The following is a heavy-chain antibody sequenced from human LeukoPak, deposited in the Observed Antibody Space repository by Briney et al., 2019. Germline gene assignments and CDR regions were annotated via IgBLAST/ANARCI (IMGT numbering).Heavy chain of an antibody. CDR3: AKDHGDSAYYPVDY. J-gene: IGHJ4*02. D-gene: IGHD3-22*01. Sequence: GGSLRLSCAASRFTFSNYAMDWVRQAPGKGLEWVSYISSSSSTIYYADSVKGRFTISRDSSKNTLYLQMNSLRAEDTAIYYCAKDHGDSAYYPVDYWGQGTLVTVSS. CDR2: ISSSSSTI. CDR1: RFTFSNYA. V-gene: IGHV3-23*01.